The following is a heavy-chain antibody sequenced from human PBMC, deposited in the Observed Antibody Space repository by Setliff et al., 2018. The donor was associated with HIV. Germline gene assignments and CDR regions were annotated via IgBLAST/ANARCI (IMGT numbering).Heavy chain of an antibody. CDR3: AREDYYYYGMDV. V-gene: IGHV4-38-2*02. J-gene: IGHJ6*02. CDR2: IYHSGTT. CDR1: GYSISSGYY. Sequence: SETLSLTCAVSGYSISSGYYWGWIRQPPGKGLEWVGSIYHSGTTYYNPSLKSRVTISVDTSKNQFSLKLSSVTAADTAVYYCAREDYYYYGMDVWGQGTTVTVS.